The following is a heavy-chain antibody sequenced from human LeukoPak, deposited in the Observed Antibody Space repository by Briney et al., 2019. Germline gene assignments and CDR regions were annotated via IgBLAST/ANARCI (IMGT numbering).Heavy chain of an antibody. Sequence: PSETLSLTCAVYGGSFSGYYWSWIRQPPGKGLEGIGEINHSGSTNYNPSLKSRVTISVDTSKNQFSLKLSSVTAADTAVYYCARHPRRVVYGGAFDIWGQGTMVTVSS. D-gene: IGHD2-8*02. CDR1: GGSFSGYY. J-gene: IGHJ3*02. CDR2: INHSGST. CDR3: ARHPRRVVYGGAFDI. V-gene: IGHV4-34*01.